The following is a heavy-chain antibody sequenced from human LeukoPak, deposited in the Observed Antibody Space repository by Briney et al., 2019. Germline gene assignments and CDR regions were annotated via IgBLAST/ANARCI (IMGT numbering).Heavy chain of an antibody. CDR1: GFTFSSYE. V-gene: IGHV3-48*03. CDR2: ISSGSTI. Sequence: PGGSLRLSCAASGFTFSSYEMNWVRQAPGKGLEWVSYISSGSTIYYADSVKGRFTISRDNAKNSLYLQMNSLRAEDTAVYYCARGMVVAAIFDYWGQGTLVTVSS. CDR3: ARGMVVAAIFDY. D-gene: IGHD2-15*01. J-gene: IGHJ4*02.